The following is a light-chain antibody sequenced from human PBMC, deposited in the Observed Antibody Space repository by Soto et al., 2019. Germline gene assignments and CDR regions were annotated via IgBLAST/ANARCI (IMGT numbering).Light chain of an antibody. CDR3: QQYGSSPT. CDR1: QSVSSSY. Sequence: DIVLTQSPGTLSLSPGERATLSCRASQSVSSSYLAWYQHKPGQAPRLLIYGASSRATGIPDRFSGSGSGTDVTFTISRLEPEDFAVYYCQQYGSSPTFGQGTKVEIK. J-gene: IGKJ1*01. V-gene: IGKV3-20*01. CDR2: GAS.